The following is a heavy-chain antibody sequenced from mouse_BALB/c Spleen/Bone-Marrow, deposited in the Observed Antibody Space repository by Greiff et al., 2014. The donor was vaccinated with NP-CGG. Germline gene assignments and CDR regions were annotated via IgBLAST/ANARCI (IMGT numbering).Heavy chain of an antibody. V-gene: IGHV1S16*01. CDR3: SLWCYAMDY. CDR1: GYTFTSYY. Sequence: QVQLKQPGAELVKPGASVKLSCKASGYTFTSYYMYWVKQRPGQGLEWIGEINPSNGGTNFNEKFKSKATLTVDKSSSTAYMQLSSLTSEDSAVYYCSLWCYAMDYWGQGTSVTVSA. J-gene: IGHJ4*01. CDR2: INPSNGGT. D-gene: IGHD1-1*02.